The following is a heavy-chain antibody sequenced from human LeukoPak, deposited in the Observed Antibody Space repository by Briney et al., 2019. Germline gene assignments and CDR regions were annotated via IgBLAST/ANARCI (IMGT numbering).Heavy chain of an antibody. CDR2: INPDGNEK. CDR3: SGRDSSRSPRAY. J-gene: IGHJ4*02. CDR1: GLTFTDFW. D-gene: IGHD6-13*01. V-gene: IGHV3-7*01. Sequence: GGPLRLSCAASGLTFTDFWMNWVRLAPGRGLEWLANINPDGNEKYYVDSVKGRFAMSRDNAKNEVYLEMNSLRAEDTGVYYCSGRDSSRSPRAYWGQGTLVSVSS.